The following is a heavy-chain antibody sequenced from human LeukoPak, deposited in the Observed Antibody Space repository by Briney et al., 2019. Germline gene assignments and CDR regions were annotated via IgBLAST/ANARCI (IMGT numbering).Heavy chain of an antibody. CDR3: ARGRGEGRGIAMVRGVRAPSYNWFDP. CDR2: MYYSSGNT. CDR1: GGSISSSTYY. V-gene: IGHV4-39*07. Sequence: PSETLSLTCTVSGGSISSSTYYWGWIRQPPGKGLEWIGSMYYSSGNTYYNPSLKSRVTISVDTSKNQFSLKLSSVTAADTAVYYCARGRGEGRGIAMVRGVRAPSYNWFDPWGHGTQVTVSS. J-gene: IGHJ5*02. D-gene: IGHD3-10*01.